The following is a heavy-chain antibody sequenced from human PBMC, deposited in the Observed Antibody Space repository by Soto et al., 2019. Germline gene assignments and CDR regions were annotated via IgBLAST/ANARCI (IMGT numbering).Heavy chain of an antibody. V-gene: IGHV3-23*01. CDR1: GLTFSNYA. Sequence: EVRLLESGGGLVKPGGSLRLSCATSGLTFSNYAMSWVRQAPGGGLEWVSSMSGSSSTTYYADSVRGRFTISRDTSKNTLYLQMSSLRAEDTAIYYCAKNQERELPRVIDFWGQGTLVTVSS. CDR3: AKNQERELPRVIDF. J-gene: IGHJ4*02. D-gene: IGHD1-7*01. CDR2: MSGSSSTT.